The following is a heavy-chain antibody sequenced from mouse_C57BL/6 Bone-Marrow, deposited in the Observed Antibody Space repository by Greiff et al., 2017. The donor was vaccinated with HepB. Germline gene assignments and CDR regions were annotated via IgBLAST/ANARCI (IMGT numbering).Heavy chain of an antibody. D-gene: IGHD1-1*01. CDR2: IDPENGDT. Sequence: EVMLVESGAELVRPGASVKLSCTASGFNIKDDYMHWVKQRPEQGLEWIGWIDPENGDTEYASKFQGKATITADTSSNTAYLQLSSLTSEDTAVYYCTTTLLLPFDYWGQGTTLTVSS. V-gene: IGHV14-4*01. CDR3: TTTLLLPFDY. CDR1: GFNIKDDY. J-gene: IGHJ2*01.